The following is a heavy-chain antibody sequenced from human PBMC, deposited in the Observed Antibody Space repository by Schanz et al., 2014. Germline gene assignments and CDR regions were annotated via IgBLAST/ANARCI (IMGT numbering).Heavy chain of an antibody. CDR3: AKGRFGELSAFDI. Sequence: EVQLVQSGGGLVQPGGSLRLSCAASGFTFSSHWMHWVRQDPGKGLVWVARINSVGSNTDYADSVTGRFTISRYNAKNTLYLQMNSLIAEDAAVYYCAKGRFGELSAFDIWGQGTMVTVSS. CDR1: GFTFSSHW. V-gene: IGHV3-74*01. J-gene: IGHJ3*02. D-gene: IGHD3-10*01. CDR2: INSVGSNT.